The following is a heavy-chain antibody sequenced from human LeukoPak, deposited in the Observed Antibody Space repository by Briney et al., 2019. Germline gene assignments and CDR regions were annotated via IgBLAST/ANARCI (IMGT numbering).Heavy chain of an antibody. CDR2: MNPNSGGT. CDR1: GYTFTAYY. D-gene: IGHD6-19*01. J-gene: IGHJ4*02. Sequence: ASVWVSRKTSGYTFTAYYIHWLRQAPGQGLEWMGWMNPNSGGTKYAQTFQGRVTLTRDTSISTAYLELSSLTSDDTAVYFCARQGSNSSGCYPVDDWGQGTLVRVSS. CDR3: ARQGSNSSGCYPVDD. V-gene: IGHV1-2*02.